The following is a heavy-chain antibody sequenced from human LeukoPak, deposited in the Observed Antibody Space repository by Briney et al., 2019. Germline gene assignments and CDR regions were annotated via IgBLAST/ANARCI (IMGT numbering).Heavy chain of an antibody. J-gene: IGHJ5*02. CDR1: GGSTSGDY. V-gene: IGHV4-4*07. CDR3: ARGYASGTYST. CDR2: IYASGST. D-gene: IGHD3-10*01. Sequence: SETLSLTCTVSGGSTSGDYWSWIRQPAGEGLEWMGRIYASGSTYYNPSLKSRVTMSIDTSNNLFSLKLNSVTAADTAVYYCARGYASGTYSTWGQGALVTVSS.